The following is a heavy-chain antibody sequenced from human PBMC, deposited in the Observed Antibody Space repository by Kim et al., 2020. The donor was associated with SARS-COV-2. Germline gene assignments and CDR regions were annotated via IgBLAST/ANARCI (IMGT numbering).Heavy chain of an antibody. D-gene: IGHD3-22*01. V-gene: IGHV4-59*01. CDR3: ARGTYYYDSSGYSLYYFDY. CDR2: IYYSGST. CDR1: GGSISSYY. Sequence: SETLSLTCTVSGGSISSYYWSWIRQHPGKGLEWIGYIYYSGSTNYNPSLKSRVTISVDTSKNQFSRKLSSVTAADTAVYYCARGTYYYDSSGYSLYYFDYWGQGTLVTVSS. J-gene: IGHJ4*02.